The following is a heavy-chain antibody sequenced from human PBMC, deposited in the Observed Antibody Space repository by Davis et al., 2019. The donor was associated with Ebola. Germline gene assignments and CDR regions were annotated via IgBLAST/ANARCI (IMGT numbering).Heavy chain of an antibody. V-gene: IGHV4-34*01. Sequence: ESLKISCAASGFTFSSYWMSWIRQSPGKGLEWIGEINHSGSTNYNPSLKSRVTISVDTSKNQFSLKLTSVTAADTAVYYCARDFGYGDNPVGFDVWGQGTKVTVSS. CDR2: INHSGST. CDR1: GFTFSSYW. CDR3: ARDFGYGDNPVGFDV. D-gene: IGHD4-17*01. J-gene: IGHJ3*01.